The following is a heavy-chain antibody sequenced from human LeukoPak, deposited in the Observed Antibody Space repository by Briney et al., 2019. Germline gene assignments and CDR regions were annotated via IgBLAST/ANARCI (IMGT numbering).Heavy chain of an antibody. Sequence: PGGSLRLSCAASGFTFTTYWMHWVRQAPGKGLVWVSHINSDGSITSYADSVKGRFTISRDNSKNTLYLQMNSLRAEDTAVYYCANLPPVVAATPPLYYYGMDVWGQGTTVTVSS. J-gene: IGHJ6*02. CDR3: ANLPPVVAATPPLYYYGMDV. CDR1: GFTFTTYW. V-gene: IGHV3-74*01. D-gene: IGHD2-15*01. CDR2: INSDGSIT.